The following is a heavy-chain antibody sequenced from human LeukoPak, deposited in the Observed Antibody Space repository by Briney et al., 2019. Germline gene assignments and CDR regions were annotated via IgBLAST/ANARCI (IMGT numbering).Heavy chain of an antibody. V-gene: IGHV4-31*03. Sequence: PSETLSLTCTVSGGSINSGDYDWSWIRQHPGKGLEWIGHIYYSGSTFYNPYLKSRLTISVDNSKNQFSLKLSSVTAADTAVYCCARGYCNGATCYGFDYWGQGTLVTVSS. CDR1: GGSINSGDYD. CDR2: IYYSGST. D-gene: IGHD2-15*01. CDR3: ARGYCNGATCYGFDY. J-gene: IGHJ4*02.